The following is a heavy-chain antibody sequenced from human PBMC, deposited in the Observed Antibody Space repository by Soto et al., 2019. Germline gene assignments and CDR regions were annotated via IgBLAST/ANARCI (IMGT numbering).Heavy chain of an antibody. D-gene: IGHD1-26*01. CDR3: AKKDGAGFKS. V-gene: IGHV1-69*04. Sequence: QVHLVQSGAEMKKPGSSVKVSCKVSGGDLRNSGISWVRQAPGQGLEWMGGIFPLLAMVDYSQKFQGRVTITADESTSTASLDLGSLKSEDTAVYYCAKKDGAGFKSWGQGTLVIVSS. CDR2: IFPLLAMV. CDR1: GGDLRNSG. J-gene: IGHJ5*02.